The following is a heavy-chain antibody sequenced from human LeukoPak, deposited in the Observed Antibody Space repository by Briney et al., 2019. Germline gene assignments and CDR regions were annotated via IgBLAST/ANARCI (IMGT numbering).Heavy chain of an antibody. CDR2: IYYSGST. CDR1: GGSISSYY. J-gene: IGHJ3*02. D-gene: IGHD2-2*01. Sequence: SETLSLTCTVSGGSISSYYWSWIRQPPGKGLEWIGYIYYSGSTNYNPSLKSRVTISVDTSKNQFSLKLSSVTAADTAVYYCARVPRGYCSSTSCHDAFDIWGQGTMVTVSS. CDR3: ARVPRGYCSSTSCHDAFDI. V-gene: IGHV4-59*01.